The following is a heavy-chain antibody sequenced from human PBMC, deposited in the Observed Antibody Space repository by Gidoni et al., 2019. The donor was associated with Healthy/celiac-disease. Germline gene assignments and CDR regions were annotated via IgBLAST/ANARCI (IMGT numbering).Heavy chain of an antibody. CDR1: GYTFLRYG. CDR2: ISAYNGNT. D-gene: IGHD2-15*01. CDR3: ARDQRLGYCSGGSCYPGDY. Sequence: QVQLVQSGAEVKKPGAEVKVSCKASGYTFLRYGISWVRQAPGQGLEWMGWISAYNGNTNYAQNLQGRVTMTTDTSTSTAYMELRSLRSDDTAVYYCARDQRLGYCSGGSCYPGDYWGQGTLVTVSS. V-gene: IGHV1-18*01. J-gene: IGHJ4*02.